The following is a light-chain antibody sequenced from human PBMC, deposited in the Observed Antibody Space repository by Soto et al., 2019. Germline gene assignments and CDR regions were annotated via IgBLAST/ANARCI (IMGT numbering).Light chain of an antibody. V-gene: IGLV2-8*01. CDR3: SSYAGSNNLV. J-gene: IGLJ2*01. CDR2: EVS. CDR1: GSGVGGYNY. Sequence: QSALTQPPSASGSPGQSVSISCTGTGSGVGGYNYVSWYQQHPGKAPKLIIFEVSRRPSGVPDRFSGSKSGNTASLTVSGLQAEDEADYYCSSYAGSNNLVFGGGTKLTVL.